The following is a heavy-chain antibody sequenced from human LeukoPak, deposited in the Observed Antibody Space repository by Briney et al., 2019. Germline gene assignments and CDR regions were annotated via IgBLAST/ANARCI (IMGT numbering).Heavy chain of an antibody. CDR1: GFTFSSYS. D-gene: IGHD6-6*01. Sequence: GGSLRLSCAASGFTFSSYSMNWVRQAPGKGLEWVSSISSSSSYIYYADSVKGRFTISRDNAKNSLYLQMNSLRAEDTAVYYCARDHDVSGYSSSSPALNWFDPWGQGTLVTVSS. CDR3: ARDHDVSGYSSSSPALNWFDP. CDR2: ISSSSSYI. J-gene: IGHJ5*02. V-gene: IGHV3-21*01.